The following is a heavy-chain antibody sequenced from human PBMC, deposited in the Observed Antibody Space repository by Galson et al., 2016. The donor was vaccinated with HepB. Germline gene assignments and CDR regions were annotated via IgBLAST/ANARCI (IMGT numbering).Heavy chain of an antibody. CDR2: ISPGASDT. Sequence: QSGAEVKKPGESLQISCKGSRNTFTDHWIGWVRQRPGKGLEWMGIISPGASDTRYSPSFQGQVTISADKSSRYAYLQWSSLKASDTAMYYCVRRGDGYDFDLWGQGTLVTVSS. CDR3: VRRGDGYDFDL. J-gene: IGHJ4*02. CDR1: RNTFTDHW. D-gene: IGHD5-24*01. V-gene: IGHV5-51*01.